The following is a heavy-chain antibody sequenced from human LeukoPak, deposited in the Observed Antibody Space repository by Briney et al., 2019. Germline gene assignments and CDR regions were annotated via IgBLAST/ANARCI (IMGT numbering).Heavy chain of an antibody. CDR2: ISSNGGST. V-gene: IGHV3-64*01. D-gene: IGHD6-19*01. CDR1: GFTFSSYA. J-gene: IGHJ4*02. CDR3: ARGFSSNPDY. Sequence: GGSLRLSCAASGFTFSSYAMHWVRQAPGKGLGYVSAISSNGGSTYYANSVKGRFTISRDNSKNTLYLQMGSLRAEDMAVYYCARGFSSNPDYWGQGTLVTVSS.